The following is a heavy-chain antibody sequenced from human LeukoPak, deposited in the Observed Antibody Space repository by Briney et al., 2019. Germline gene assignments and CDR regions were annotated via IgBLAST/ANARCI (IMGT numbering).Heavy chain of an antibody. J-gene: IGHJ4*02. D-gene: IGHD4-17*01. CDR1: GLTFSIHW. V-gene: IGHV3-7*01. CDR3: ARDRLHYGEYEKTFDY. CDR2: INQDGSDK. Sequence: GGSLRLSCAASGLTFSIHWMNWVRQAPGKGLECVANINQDGSDKYYADSVKGRFTISRDNGKNSLYLQMNSLRAEDTAVYYCARDRLHYGEYEKTFDYWGQGTLVTVSS.